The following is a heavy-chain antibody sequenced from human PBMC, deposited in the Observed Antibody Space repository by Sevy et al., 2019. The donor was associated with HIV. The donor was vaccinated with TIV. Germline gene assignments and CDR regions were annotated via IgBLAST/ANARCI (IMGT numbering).Heavy chain of an antibody. CDR1: EFTFSTYA. J-gene: IGHJ6*02. Sequence: GGSLRLSCAASEFTFSTYAMSWVRQAPGKGLEWVSAISGSGGRTNYADSVKGRFTVSRDNSKNTLYLQMNSLRAEDTAVYYCAKTKAGYYYAMDVWAQGTTVTVSS. CDR3: AKTKAGYYYAMDV. CDR2: ISGSGGRT. V-gene: IGHV3-23*01. D-gene: IGHD6-13*01.